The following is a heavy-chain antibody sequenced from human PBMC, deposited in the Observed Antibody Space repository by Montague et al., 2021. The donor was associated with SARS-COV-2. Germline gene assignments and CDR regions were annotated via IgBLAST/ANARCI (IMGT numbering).Heavy chain of an antibody. D-gene: IGHD5-18*01. CDR2: IYTSGST. CDR3: ARETFSGYSYGRGSYYYYYGMDV. J-gene: IGHJ6*02. Sequence: SETLSLTCTVSGGSISSGSYYWSWIRQPAGKGLEWIGRIYTSGSTNYNPSLKSRVTISVDTSKNQFSLKLSSVTAADTAVYYCARETFSGYSYGRGSYYYYYGMDVWGQGTTVTVSS. CDR1: GGSISSGSYY. V-gene: IGHV4-61*02.